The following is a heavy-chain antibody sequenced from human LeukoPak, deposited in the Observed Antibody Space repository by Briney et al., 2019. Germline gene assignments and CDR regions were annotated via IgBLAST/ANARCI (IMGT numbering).Heavy chain of an antibody. CDR2: VSSSSSYI. V-gene: IGHV3-21*04. CDR1: GFTFSSYN. J-gene: IGHJ4*02. D-gene: IGHD6-13*01. Sequence: GGSLRLSCAASGFTFSSYNMNWVRQAPGKGLEWVSSVSSSSSYIYYADSVKGRFTISRDNSKNTLYLQMNSLRAEDTAVYYCAKWGDTGYSSSWYENWGQGTLVTVSS. CDR3: AKWGDTGYSSSWYEN.